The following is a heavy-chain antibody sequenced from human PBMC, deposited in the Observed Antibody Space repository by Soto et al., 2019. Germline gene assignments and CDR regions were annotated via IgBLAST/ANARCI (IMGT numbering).Heavy chain of an antibody. V-gene: IGHV3-21*01. J-gene: IGHJ6*02. D-gene: IGHD3-3*01. CDR1: GFTFSSYS. CDR2: ISSSSSYI. Sequence: GSLRLSCAASGFTFSSYSMNWVRQAPGKGLEWVSSISSSSSYIYYADSVRGRFTISRDNAKNSLYLQMNSLRAEDTAVYYCARDQNDFWSGTPYYYYGMGVWGQGTTVTVSS. CDR3: ARDQNDFWSGTPYYYYGMGV.